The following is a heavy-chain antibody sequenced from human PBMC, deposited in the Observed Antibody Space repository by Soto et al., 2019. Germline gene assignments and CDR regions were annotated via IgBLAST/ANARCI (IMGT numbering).Heavy chain of an antibody. Sequence: SVKVSCKASGGTFSSYAISWVRQAPGQGLEWMGGFIPIFGTANYAQRFQGRVTITADESTSTAYMELSSLRSEDTAVYYCARDLRYYYDSSGYYPTVAFDIWGQGTRVTVSS. CDR2: FIPIFGTA. V-gene: IGHV1-69*13. D-gene: IGHD3-22*01. CDR3: ARDLRYYYDSSGYYPTVAFDI. CDR1: GGTFSSYA. J-gene: IGHJ3*02.